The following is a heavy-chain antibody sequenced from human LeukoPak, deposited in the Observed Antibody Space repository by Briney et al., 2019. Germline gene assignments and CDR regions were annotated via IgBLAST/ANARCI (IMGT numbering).Heavy chain of an antibody. D-gene: IGHD3-22*01. V-gene: IGHV3-23*01. CDR3: ARGRAQENYYDSSGYFFPSDS. CDR2: ISGSGGST. Sequence: GGSLRLSCAASGFTFSSYAMSWVRQAPGKGLEWVSAISGSGGSTYYADPVKGRFTISRDNSKNTLYLQMNSLRAEDTAVYYCARGRAQENYYDSSGYFFPSDSWGQGTLVTVSS. CDR1: GFTFSSYA. J-gene: IGHJ4*02.